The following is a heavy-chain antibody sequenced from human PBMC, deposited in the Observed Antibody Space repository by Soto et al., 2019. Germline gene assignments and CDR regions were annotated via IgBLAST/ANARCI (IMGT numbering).Heavy chain of an antibody. Sequence: EVQLLESGGGLVQPGGSLRLSCAASGFTFSSYAMSWVRQAPGKGLEWVSAISGSGGSTYYADSVKGRFTISRDNSKNTLYLQMHSLSAEDTAVYYCAKGVDSSGYYSHFDYWGQGTLVTVSS. CDR3: AKGVDSSGYYSHFDY. J-gene: IGHJ4*02. CDR2: ISGSGGST. D-gene: IGHD3-22*01. V-gene: IGHV3-23*01. CDR1: GFTFSSYA.